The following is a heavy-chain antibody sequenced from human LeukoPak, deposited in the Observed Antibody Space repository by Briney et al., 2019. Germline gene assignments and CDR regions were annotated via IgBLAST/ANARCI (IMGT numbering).Heavy chain of an antibody. D-gene: IGHD7-27*01. Sequence: ASVKVSCKASGYTFTSYYMHWVRQAPGQGLEWMGIINPSGGSTNYAQEFQERVTITRDMSTSTAYMELSSLRSEDTAVYYCAADPWGSSLHRGMSGLDPWGQGTLVTVSS. V-gene: IGHV1-46*01. CDR1: GYTFTSYY. CDR3: AADPWGSSLHRGMSGLDP. CDR2: INPSGGST. J-gene: IGHJ5*02.